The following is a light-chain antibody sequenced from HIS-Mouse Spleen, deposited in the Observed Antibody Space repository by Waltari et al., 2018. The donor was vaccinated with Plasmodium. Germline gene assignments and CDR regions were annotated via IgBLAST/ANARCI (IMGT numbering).Light chain of an antibody. CDR3: QQYNSYWT. Sequence: IQITQSPSTLSASVGDRATITCRASHSISSRLAWYQQKPGKAPKLRIYKASSLESGVPARFSGSGSGTEFTLTISSLQPDDFATYYCQQYNSYWTFGQGTKVEIK. V-gene: IGKV1-5*03. CDR1: HSISSR. J-gene: IGKJ1*01. CDR2: KAS.